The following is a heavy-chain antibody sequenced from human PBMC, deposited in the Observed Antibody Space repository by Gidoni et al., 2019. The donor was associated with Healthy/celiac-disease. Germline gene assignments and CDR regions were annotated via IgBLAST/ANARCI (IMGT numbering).Heavy chain of an antibody. D-gene: IGHD3-22*01. Sequence: EVQLVESGGGLVQPGGSLRLSCAAPGVTFSSYSMNWVRQAPGKGLEWVSYISSSSSTIYYADSVKGRFTISRDNAKNSLYLQMNSLRAEDTAVYYCARGYYDSSGYAHFDYWGQGTLVT. J-gene: IGHJ4*02. V-gene: IGHV3-48*01. CDR2: ISSSSSTI. CDR3: ARGYYDSSGYAHFDY. CDR1: GVTFSSYS.